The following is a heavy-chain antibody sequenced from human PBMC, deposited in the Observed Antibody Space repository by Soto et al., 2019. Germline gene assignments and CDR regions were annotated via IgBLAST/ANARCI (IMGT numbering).Heavy chain of an antibody. V-gene: IGHV3-7*01. CDR3: ARENDANKVSDF. Sequence: PGGSLRLSCAGSGFTLSNYWMSWVRQAPGKGLEWVANINQDGTEKNYMDSVKGRFTTFRDKAQNSVNLHMDSLRDEDTAVYYCARENDANKVSDFWGQGSVVTVSS. J-gene: IGHJ4*02. CDR1: GFTLSNYW. D-gene: IGHD1-1*01. CDR2: INQDGTEK.